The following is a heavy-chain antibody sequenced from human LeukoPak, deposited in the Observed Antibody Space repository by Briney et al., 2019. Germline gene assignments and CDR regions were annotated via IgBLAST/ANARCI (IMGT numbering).Heavy chain of an antibody. Sequence: GGCLRLSCAASGLTFSSYWMHWVRQAPGKGLVWVSRINSDGSSTSYADSVKGRFTISRDNAKNTLYLQMNNLRAEDTAVYYCAREDCTIGAVCSSLLDHWGRGTLVTVSS. D-gene: IGHD2-8*01. CDR3: AREDCTIGAVCSSLLDH. J-gene: IGHJ4*02. CDR1: GLTFSSYW. CDR2: INSDGSST. V-gene: IGHV3-74*01.